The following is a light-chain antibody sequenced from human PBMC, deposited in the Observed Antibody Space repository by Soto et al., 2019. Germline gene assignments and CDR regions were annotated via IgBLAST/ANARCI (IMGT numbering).Light chain of an antibody. J-gene: IGLJ1*01. V-gene: IGLV2-14*03. CDR3: NSYTSSSTCV. CDR2: DVS. CDR1: SSDVGSYNY. Sequence: QSALTQPASVSGSPGQSIAISCTGTSSDVGSYNYVSWYQQHPGKAPKLMIYDVSNRPSGVSDRFSGSKSGNTASLTISGLQAEDEADYFCNSYTSSSTCVFGTGTKVTV.